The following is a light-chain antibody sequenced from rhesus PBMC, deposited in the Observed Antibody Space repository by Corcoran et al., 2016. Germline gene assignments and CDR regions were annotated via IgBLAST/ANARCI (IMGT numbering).Light chain of an antibody. Sequence: QAAPTQSPSVSGSPGQSVTISCTGTNTDIGDYNRVSWYQQYPGKAPKLLIFVVSKRPSGVSDRFSGSKSGNTASLTISGLQAEDEADYYCSSYTGSDTFIFGGGTRLTVL. J-gene: IGLJ1*01. CDR1: NTDIGDYNR. V-gene: IGLV2-13*03. CDR2: VVS. CDR3: SSYTGSDTFI.